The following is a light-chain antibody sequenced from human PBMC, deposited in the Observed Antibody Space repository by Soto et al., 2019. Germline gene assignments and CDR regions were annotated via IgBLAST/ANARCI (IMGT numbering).Light chain of an antibody. V-gene: IGKV3-20*01. CDR1: QSLNSNY. J-gene: IGKJ1*01. CDR3: QQYTSSSWT. CDR2: DTF. Sequence: EIVLTQSPGTLSLSPGEGATLSCRASQSLNSNYLAWYQQKPGQAPRLLIYDTFNRATGIPDRFRGSGSGTDFALTISRLEPEDFAVYYCQQYTSSSWTFGQGTKVEIK.